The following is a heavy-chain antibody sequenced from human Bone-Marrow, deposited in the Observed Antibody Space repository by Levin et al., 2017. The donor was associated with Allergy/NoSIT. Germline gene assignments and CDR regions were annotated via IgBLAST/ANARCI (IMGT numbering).Heavy chain of an antibody. D-gene: IGHD4-23*01. CDR3: ARLETLYYYFMDV. CDR2: ISASGSSI. V-gene: IGHV3-48*03. Sequence: GGSLRLSCSASGFAFRSYEMNWVRQAPGKGLEWISYISASGSSICYADSVKGRFTVSRDNSKNSLFLQMNSLRAEDTAVYYCARLETLYYYFMDVWGQGTTVTVSS. J-gene: IGHJ6*03. CDR1: GFAFRSYE.